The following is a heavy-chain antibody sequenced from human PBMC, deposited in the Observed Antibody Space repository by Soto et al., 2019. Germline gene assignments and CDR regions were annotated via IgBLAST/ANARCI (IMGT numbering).Heavy chain of an antibody. CDR1: GGAFGSNA. CDR3: AREGYTFGPGAVRGAFDI. CDR2: IIPIFGTT. J-gene: IGHJ3*02. Sequence: QVQLVQSETEMRKPGSSVKVSCRASGGAFGSNAISWVRQAPGQGLEWMENIIPIFGTTKNAQKFQGRVTITADESTDTAYMELSSLRSEDTALYYCAREGYTFGPGAVRGAFDIWGQGTMVTVSP. D-gene: IGHD3-16*01. V-gene: IGHV1-69*15.